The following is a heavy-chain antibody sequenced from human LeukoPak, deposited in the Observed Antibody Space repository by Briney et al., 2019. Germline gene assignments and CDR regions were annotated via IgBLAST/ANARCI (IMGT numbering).Heavy chain of an antibody. CDR3: ARGIAEYYYDSSGYYPYYFDY. CDR2: INHSGST. CDR1: GGSFSGYY. V-gene: IGHV4-34*01. Sequence: PSETLSLTCAVYGGSFSGYYWSWIRQPPGKGLEWIGEINHSGSTNYNPSLKSRVTISVDTSKNQFSLKLSSVTAADTAVYYCARGIAEYYYDSSGYYPYYFDYWGQGTLVTVSS. D-gene: IGHD3-22*01. J-gene: IGHJ4*02.